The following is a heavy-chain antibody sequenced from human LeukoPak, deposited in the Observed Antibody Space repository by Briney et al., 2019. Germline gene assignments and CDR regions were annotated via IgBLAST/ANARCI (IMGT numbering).Heavy chain of an antibody. CDR3: AKYPSAVAGMFDEDHFDY. Sequence: GGSLRLSCAASGFTFSSYAMSWVRQAPGKGLEWVSAISGSGGSTYYADSVKGRFTISRDNSKNTLYLQMNSLRAEDTAVYYCAKYPSAVAGMFDEDHFDYWGQGTLVTVSS. CDR2: ISGSGGST. V-gene: IGHV3-23*01. J-gene: IGHJ4*02. CDR1: GFTFSSYA. D-gene: IGHD6-19*01.